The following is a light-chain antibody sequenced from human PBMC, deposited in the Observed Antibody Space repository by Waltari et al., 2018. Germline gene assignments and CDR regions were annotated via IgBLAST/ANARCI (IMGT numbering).Light chain of an antibody. V-gene: IGLV2-14*03. CDR1: SSDVGGYKD. CDR2: NVS. Sequence: QSALTQPAPESGSPGQSITLPCTGTSSDVGGYKDVCWYQQHPVTAPTLVIYNVSNRPSGVSNRFSGSKSGNTASLTIAGLRAEDEADYYCSSYTSSSTYVFATGTKVTVL. CDR3: SSYTSSSTYV. J-gene: IGLJ1*01.